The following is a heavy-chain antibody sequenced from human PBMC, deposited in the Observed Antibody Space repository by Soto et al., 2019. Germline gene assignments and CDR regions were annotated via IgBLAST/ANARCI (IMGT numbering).Heavy chain of an antibody. D-gene: IGHD3-22*01. CDR3: ARDGIDYYDSSGQTYYYYYGMDV. Sequence: EVQLVESGGGLVQPGGSLRLSCAASGFTFSSYWMHWVRQAPGKGLAWVSRINSDGSSTSYADSVKGRFTISRDNAKNTLYLQMNSLRAEDTAVYYCARDGIDYYDSSGQTYYYYYGMDVWGQGTTVTVSS. CDR1: GFTFSSYW. J-gene: IGHJ6*02. CDR2: INSDGSST. V-gene: IGHV3-74*01.